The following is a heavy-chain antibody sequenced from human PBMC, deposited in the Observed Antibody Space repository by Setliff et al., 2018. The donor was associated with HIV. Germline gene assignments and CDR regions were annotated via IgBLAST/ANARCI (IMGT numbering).Heavy chain of an antibody. CDR2: ISPTGNT. J-gene: IGHJ4*02. V-gene: IGHV4-59*03. CDR3: TKSSPSIGYISDH. CDR1: GASISSYY. Sequence: PSETLSLTCSVSGASISSYYWSWIRQPPGKGLEWIGYISPTGNTNYNPSLKSRVTISTDTSKNQFSLNVRSVTAADTAAYFCTKSSPSIGYISDHWGQGTLVTVSS. D-gene: IGHD5-12*01.